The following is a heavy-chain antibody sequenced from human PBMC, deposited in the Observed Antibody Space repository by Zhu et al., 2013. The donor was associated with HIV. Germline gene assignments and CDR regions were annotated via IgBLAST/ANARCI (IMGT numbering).Heavy chain of an antibody. J-gene: IGHJ6*02. CDR1: NYTFTAYF. D-gene: IGHD4-17*01. CDR3: ARGDYGDYGNYYYGMDV. Sequence: QVQLVQSGTEVKKPGASVNVSCKASNYTFTAYFIHWVRQAPGQGLEWMGWISTYNGDTNYAQRFQGRVTMTTDTYTSTAYMDLRSLRSDDTAVYYCARGDYGDYGNYYYGMDVWGQGTTVTVSS. CDR2: ISTYNGDT. V-gene: IGHV1-18*04.